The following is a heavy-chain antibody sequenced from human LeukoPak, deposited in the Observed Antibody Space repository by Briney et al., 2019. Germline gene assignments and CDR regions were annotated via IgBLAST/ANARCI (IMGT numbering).Heavy chain of an antibody. CDR1: GFTFRNYA. Sequence: GGSLRLSCAASGFTFRNYAMSWVRQAPGKGLEWVAEISDGGDDTGYADSVKGRFTISRDNAKNSLYLQMNSLRAEDTAVYYCARGRNNAFDIWGQGTMVTVSS. D-gene: IGHD1-14*01. CDR2: ISDGGDDT. J-gene: IGHJ3*02. CDR3: ARGRNNAFDI. V-gene: IGHV3-21*01.